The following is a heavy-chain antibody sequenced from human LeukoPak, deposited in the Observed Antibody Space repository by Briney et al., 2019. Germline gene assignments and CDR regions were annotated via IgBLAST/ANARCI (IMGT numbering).Heavy chain of an antibody. D-gene: IGHD3-22*01. J-gene: IGHJ3*02. CDR2: INPNGGGT. Sequence: VASVKVSCKASGYTFTAYYIHWVRLAPGQGLEWMGWINPNGGGTNYARKFQGRVTMTRDTSISTVYMELSRLRSDDTAVYYCARDEDADSQNALDIWGQGTKVTVSS. CDR3: ARDEDADSQNALDI. V-gene: IGHV1-2*02. CDR1: GYTFTAYY.